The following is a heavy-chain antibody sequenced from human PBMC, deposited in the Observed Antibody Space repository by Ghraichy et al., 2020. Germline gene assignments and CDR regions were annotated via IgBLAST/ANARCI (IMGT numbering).Heavy chain of an antibody. CDR2: IYPGDSDT. Sequence: GESLNISCKGSGYSFTSYWIGWVRQMPGKGLEWMGIIYPGDSDTRYSPSFQGQVTISADKSISTAYLQWSSLKASDTAMYYCARTYSSSWYGYYYYYYMDVWGKGTTVTVSS. CDR3: ARTYSSSWYGYYYYYYMDV. J-gene: IGHJ6*03. CDR1: GYSFTSYW. V-gene: IGHV5-51*01. D-gene: IGHD6-13*01.